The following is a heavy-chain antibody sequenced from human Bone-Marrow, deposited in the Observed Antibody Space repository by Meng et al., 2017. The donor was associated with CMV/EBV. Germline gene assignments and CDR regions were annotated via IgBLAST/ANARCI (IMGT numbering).Heavy chain of an antibody. CDR3: ARIFEGAVSTSYDY. D-gene: IGHD1-26*01. V-gene: IGHV5-51*01. Sequence: GESLKISCQLSGYDISTYWVGWVRQMPGKGLEWMGLVYPDDSDIRYSPSFRGQVIISADKSISTAYLQWSSLKASDTAIYYCARIFEGAVSTSYDYWGQGTLVTVSS. CDR2: VYPDDSDI. J-gene: IGHJ4*02. CDR1: GYDISTYW.